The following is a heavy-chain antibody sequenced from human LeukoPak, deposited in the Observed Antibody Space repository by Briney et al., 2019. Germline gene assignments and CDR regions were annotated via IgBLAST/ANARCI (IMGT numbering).Heavy chain of an antibody. V-gene: IGHV1-18*01. CDR1: GYTFTSYG. CDR2: ISAYNGNT. Sequence: GASVKVSCKASGYTFTSYGISWVRQAPGQGLEWMGWISAYNGNTNYAQKLQGRVTMTTDTSTSTAYMELRSLRSDDTAVYYCARCAKEGSWSGEYYYYYMDVWGKGTTVTISS. J-gene: IGHJ6*03. D-gene: IGHD6-13*01. CDR3: ARCAKEGSWSGEYYYYYMDV.